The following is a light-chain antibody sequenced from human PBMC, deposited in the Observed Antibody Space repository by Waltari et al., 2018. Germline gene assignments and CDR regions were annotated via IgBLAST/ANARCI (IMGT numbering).Light chain of an antibody. CDR3: LQDYNYPRT. CDR1: QDIRND. CDR2: AAS. Sequence: AIQMTQSPSSLSASVGDRITITCRASQDIRNDVGWYQQKPEEAPKLLIYAASILQSGVPSNFSGSGSGTDFTLTISSLQPEDFATYYCLQDYNYPRTFGQGTKVEIK. V-gene: IGKV1-6*01. J-gene: IGKJ1*01.